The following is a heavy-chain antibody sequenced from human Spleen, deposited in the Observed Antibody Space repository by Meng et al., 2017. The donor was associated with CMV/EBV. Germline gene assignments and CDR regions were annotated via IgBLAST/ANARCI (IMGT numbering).Heavy chain of an antibody. V-gene: IGHV3-23*01. CDR3: AKDLSHCSSTSCSYYYYYGMDV. CDR1: GFTFSSYA. Sequence: GESLKISCAASGFTFSSYAMSWVRQAPGKGLEWVSAISGSGGSTYYADSVKGRFTISRDNSKNTLYLQMNSLRAEDTAVYYCAKDLSHCSSTSCSYYYYYGMDVWGQGTTVTVSS. J-gene: IGHJ6*02. D-gene: IGHD2-2*01. CDR2: ISGSGGST.